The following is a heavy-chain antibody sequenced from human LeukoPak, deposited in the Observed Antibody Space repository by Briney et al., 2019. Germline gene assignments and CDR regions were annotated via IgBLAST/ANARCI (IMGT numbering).Heavy chain of an antibody. CDR3: ARGMGDGYKQNWFDP. V-gene: IGHV4-34*01. Sequence: SETLSLTCAVYGGSFSGYYWSWIRQPPGKGLEWIGEINHSGSTNYNPSLKSRVAISVDTSKNQFSLKLSSVTAADTAVYYCARGMGDGYKQNWFDPWGQGTLVTVSS. CDR2: INHSGST. D-gene: IGHD5-24*01. J-gene: IGHJ5*02. CDR1: GGSFSGYY.